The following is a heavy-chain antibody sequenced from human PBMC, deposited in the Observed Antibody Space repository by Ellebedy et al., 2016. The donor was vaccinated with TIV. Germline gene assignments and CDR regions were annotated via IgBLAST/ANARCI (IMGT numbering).Heavy chain of an antibody. Sequence: GESLKISCVASGFTFSSYSMNWVRQAPGKGLEWVSYISSSSSTIYYADSVKGRFTISRDNAKNSLYLQMNSLRAEDTALYYCARVVVVATSDWFDPWGQGTLVTVSS. V-gene: IGHV3-48*04. CDR3: ARVVVVATSDWFDP. J-gene: IGHJ5*02. CDR2: ISSSSSTI. D-gene: IGHD2-15*01. CDR1: GFTFSSYS.